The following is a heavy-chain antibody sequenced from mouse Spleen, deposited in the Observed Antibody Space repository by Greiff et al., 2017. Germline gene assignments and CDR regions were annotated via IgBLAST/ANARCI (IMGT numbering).Heavy chain of an antibody. CDR2: IYPRSGNT. V-gene: IGHV1-81*01. J-gene: IGHJ4*01. CDR3: ARYYDGPSMDY. Sequence: VKLMESGAELARPGASVKLSCKASGYTFTSYGISWVKQRTGQGLEWIGEIYPRSGNTYYNEKFKGKATLTADKSSSTAYMELRSLTSEDSAVYFCARYYDGPSMDYWGQGTSVTVSS. D-gene: IGHD2-3*01. CDR1: GYTFTSYG.